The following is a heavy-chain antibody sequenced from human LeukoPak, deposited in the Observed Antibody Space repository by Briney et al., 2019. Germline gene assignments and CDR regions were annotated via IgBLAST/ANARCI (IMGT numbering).Heavy chain of an antibody. CDR3: ASVHSSGWYFDY. CDR1: GFTFSSYA. Sequence: QSGGSLRLSCAASGFTFSSYAMHWVRQAPGKGLEWVAVISYDGSNKYYADSVKGRFTISRDNSKNTLYLQMNSLRAEDTAVYYCASVHSSGWYFDYWGQGTLVTVSS. V-gene: IGHV3-30*01. CDR2: ISYDGSNK. J-gene: IGHJ4*02. D-gene: IGHD3-22*01.